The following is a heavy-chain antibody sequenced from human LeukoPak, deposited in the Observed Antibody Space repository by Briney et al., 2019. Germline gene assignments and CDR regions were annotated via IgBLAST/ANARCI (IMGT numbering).Heavy chain of an antibody. J-gene: IGHJ6*02. CDR2: ISAGGDFV. CDR3: ARGDEQQLVQDYYYGMDV. Sequence: KPGGSLRLSCAASGFPFSTHSLNWVRQAPGKGLEWVSSISAGGDFVYYADSVKGRFTISRDNAKNSLYLQMNSLRAEDTAVYYCARGDEQQLVQDYYYGMDVWGQGTTVTVSS. V-gene: IGHV3-21*01. D-gene: IGHD6-13*01. CDR1: GFPFSTHS.